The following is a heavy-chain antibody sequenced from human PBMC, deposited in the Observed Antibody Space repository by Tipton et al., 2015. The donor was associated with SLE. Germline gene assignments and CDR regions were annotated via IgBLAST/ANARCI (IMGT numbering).Heavy chain of an antibody. D-gene: IGHD4-23*01. J-gene: IGHJ5*02. V-gene: IGHV4-38-2*02. CDR2: VYPGGTA. CDR3: ARDPLRDYGGRTAPES. CDR1: GGSFSGYY. Sequence: TLSLTCAVYGGSFSGYYWGWIRQPPGGGLEWLGSVYPGGTAYYNPSLKSRVTVSVDTAKNQFSLKLTSVTAADTAVYYCARDPLRDYGGRTAPESWGQGTLVTVSS.